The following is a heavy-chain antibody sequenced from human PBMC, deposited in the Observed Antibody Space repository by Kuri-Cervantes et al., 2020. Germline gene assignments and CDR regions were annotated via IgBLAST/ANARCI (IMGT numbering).Heavy chain of an antibody. V-gene: IGHV3-13*01. J-gene: IGHJ4*02. CDR2: IGTAGDT. Sequence: GGSLRLSCAASGFTFSSYDMHWVRQATGKGLEWVSAIGTAGDTYYPGSVKGRFTISRDNSKNTLYLQMNSLRAEDTAVYYCAKDFSSGSVDTAMVLDYWGQGTLVTVSS. CDR3: AKDFSSGSVDTAMVLDY. D-gene: IGHD5-18*01. CDR1: GFTFSSYD.